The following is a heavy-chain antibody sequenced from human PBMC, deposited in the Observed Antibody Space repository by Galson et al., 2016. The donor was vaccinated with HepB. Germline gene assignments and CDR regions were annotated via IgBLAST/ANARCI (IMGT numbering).Heavy chain of an antibody. CDR1: GDSVSSNSAA. D-gene: IGHD1-20*01. Sequence: CAISGDSVSSNSAAWNWIRQSPSRGLEWLGRTYYRSKWYNDYAASVKSRTTINPDTSKNRFSLQPRSVTPEDTAVYYCARVRSYNLHDGVFDYWGQGILVTVSS. J-gene: IGHJ4*02. CDR3: ARVRSYNLHDGVFDY. V-gene: IGHV6-1*01. CDR2: TYYRSKWYN.